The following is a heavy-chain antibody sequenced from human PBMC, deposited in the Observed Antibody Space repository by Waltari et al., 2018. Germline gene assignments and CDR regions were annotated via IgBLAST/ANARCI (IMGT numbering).Heavy chain of an antibody. Sequence: EVQLVESGGGLVQPGGSLSLSCAAPGFAFSSYWRHWVRQAPGKGLVWVARINGDGSETSYADSVKGRFTISKDNAKNTLYLQMNSLRAEDTAVYYCATRENYYYDSAYGMNVWGQGTTVSVSS. CDR1: GFAFSSYW. D-gene: IGHD3-22*01. CDR3: ATRENYYYDSAYGMNV. V-gene: IGHV3-74*01. J-gene: IGHJ6*02. CDR2: INGDGSET.